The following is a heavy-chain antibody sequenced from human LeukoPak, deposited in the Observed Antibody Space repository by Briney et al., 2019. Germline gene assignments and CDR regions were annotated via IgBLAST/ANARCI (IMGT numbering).Heavy chain of an antibody. V-gene: IGHV1-18*01. J-gene: IGHJ4*02. CDR2: ISVYNGNA. D-gene: IGHD2-21*01. Sequence: ASVKVSCRASGYTFSNFVITRVRQAPGQGLEWMGWISVYNGNAIYAQNLQGRATMTTDTSTSTAYLELSSLKSDDTAIYYCARSGPQDWALDHWGRGTLATVST. CDR1: GYTFSNFV. CDR3: ARSGPQDWALDH.